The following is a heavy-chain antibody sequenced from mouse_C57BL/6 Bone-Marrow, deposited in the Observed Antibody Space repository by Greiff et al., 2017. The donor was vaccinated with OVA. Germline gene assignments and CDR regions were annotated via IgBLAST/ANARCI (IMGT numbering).Heavy chain of an antibody. Sequence: EVQLQQSGPELVKPGASVKIPCKASGYTFTDYNMTWVKQSPGKSLEWIGDINPNTGGTIYNQKFKGKATLTVDKSSSTASMSLPSLTSEDTAVYHCARLDITFYAMGYWGQGTSVTVSA. J-gene: IGHJ4*01. CDR1: GYTFTDYN. CDR2: INPNTGGT. CDR3: ARLDITFYAMGY. V-gene: IGHV1-18*01. D-gene: IGHD1-1*01.